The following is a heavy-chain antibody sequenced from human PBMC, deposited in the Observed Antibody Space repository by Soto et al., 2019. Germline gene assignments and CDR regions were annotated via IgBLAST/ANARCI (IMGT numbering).Heavy chain of an antibody. CDR1: GGTFSSYA. D-gene: IGHD3-9*01. CDR2: IIPIFGTA. Sequence: SVKVSCKASGGTFSSYAISWVRQAPGQGLEWMGGIIPIFGTANYAQKFQGRVTITADESTSTAYMELSSLRSEDTAVYYCAGPTYDILTGYPINPYYYYGIDVWRQGTTVTV. CDR3: AGPTYDILTGYPINPYYYYGIDV. J-gene: IGHJ6*02. V-gene: IGHV1-69*13.